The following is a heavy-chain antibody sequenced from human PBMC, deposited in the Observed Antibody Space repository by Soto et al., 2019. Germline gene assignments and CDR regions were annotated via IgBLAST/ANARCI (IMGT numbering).Heavy chain of an antibody. CDR3: ARFSIVVVPAAMYYFDY. CDR2: IYYSGST. D-gene: IGHD2-2*01. Sequence: SETLSLTCTVSGGSISSGGYYWSWIRQHPGKGLEWIGYIYYSGSTYYNPSLKSRVTISVDTSKNQFSLKLSSVTAADTAVYYCARFSIVVVPAAMYYFDYWGQGTLVTVSS. V-gene: IGHV4-31*03. J-gene: IGHJ4*02. CDR1: GGSISSGGYY.